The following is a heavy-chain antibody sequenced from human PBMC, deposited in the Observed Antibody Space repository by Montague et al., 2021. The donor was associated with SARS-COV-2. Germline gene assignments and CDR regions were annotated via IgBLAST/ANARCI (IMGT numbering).Heavy chain of an antibody. Sequence: SETLSLTCAVSGGSFSRYYWSWIRQPPGKGLEWIGEISQSGNTKYNPSLQSRVSMSFDTSRNQFSLKVSSVAAADTAVYYCARLRDGVVPSPILGVGPYYSYYYMDVWGRGTTVTVSS. CDR3: ARLRDGVVPSPILGVGPYYSYYYMDV. D-gene: IGHD3-10*01. J-gene: IGHJ6*03. CDR1: GGSFSRYY. V-gene: IGHV4-34*01. CDR2: ISQSGNT.